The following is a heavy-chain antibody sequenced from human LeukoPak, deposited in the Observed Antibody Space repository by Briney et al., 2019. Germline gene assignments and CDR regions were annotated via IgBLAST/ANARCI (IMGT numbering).Heavy chain of an antibody. V-gene: IGHV4-39*07. CDR1: GVSISSTNSY. J-gene: IGHJ4*02. CDR3: ARKREGPATGIDY. Sequence: SETLSLTCTVSGVSISSTNSYWGWIRQSPRTGLEWIGNIYSSGSTYYSPSLKSRVTISIDTSENQFSLTLTSVTAADTAVYYCARKREGPATGIDYWGQGTLVTVSS. CDR2: IYSSGST. D-gene: IGHD2-15*01.